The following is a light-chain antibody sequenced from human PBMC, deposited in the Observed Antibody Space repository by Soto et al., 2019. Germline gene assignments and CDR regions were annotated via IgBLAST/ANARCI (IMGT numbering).Light chain of an antibody. V-gene: IGKV1-39*01. Sequence: DIPMTQSPSSLSASVGDRATITCRASQSISSYLNWYQQKPGKAPKLLIYAASSLQSGVPSRFSGSGSGTDFTLTISSLQPEDFATYYCQQSYSTLLTFGGGTKVEIK. CDR3: QQSYSTLLT. CDR2: AAS. CDR1: QSISSY. J-gene: IGKJ4*01.